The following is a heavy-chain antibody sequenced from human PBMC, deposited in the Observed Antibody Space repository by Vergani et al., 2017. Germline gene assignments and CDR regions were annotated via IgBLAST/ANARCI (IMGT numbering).Heavy chain of an antibody. CDR2: IDHTGRP. CDR3: ARVNTATNGRLYYYYYMDV. V-gene: IGHV4-34*01. CDR1: GGSFSSYH. D-gene: IGHD4-11*01. J-gene: IGHJ6*03. Sequence: QVQLQQWGGGLLKPSETLSLTCVVNGGSFSSYHWTWIRQSPGEGLEWVGDIDHTGRPDCNPSLKSRLTMSVDRSRNQFSLTLISVTATDTAIYFCARVNTATNGRLYYYYYMDVWGQGTAVTVS.